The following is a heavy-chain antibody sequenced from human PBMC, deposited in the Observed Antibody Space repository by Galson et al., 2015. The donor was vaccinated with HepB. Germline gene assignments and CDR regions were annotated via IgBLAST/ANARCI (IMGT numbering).Heavy chain of an antibody. CDR1: GFTFSSYG. Sequence: CAASGFTFSSYGMHWVRQAPGKGLEWVAVISYDGSNKYYADSVKGRFTISRDNSKNTLYLQMNSLRAEDTAVYYCALVVAASGGYGMDVWGQGTTVTVSS. CDR3: ALVVAASGGYGMDV. J-gene: IGHJ6*02. CDR2: ISYDGSNK. D-gene: IGHD2-15*01. V-gene: IGHV3-30*03.